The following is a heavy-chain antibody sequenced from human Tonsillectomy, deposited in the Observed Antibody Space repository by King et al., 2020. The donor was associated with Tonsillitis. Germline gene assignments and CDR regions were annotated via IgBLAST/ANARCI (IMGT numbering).Heavy chain of an antibody. D-gene: IGHD6-19*01. CDR1: GGAISSGSYC. V-gene: IGHV4-61*02. Sequence: QLQLQESGPGLVKPSQTLSLTCTVSGGAISSGSYCWSWIRQPAGKGLEWIGRIYTSGSTKYNPSLKSRVTISVDTSKNQFSLRLTSVTAADTAVYYCARTGYSSGWPMDYWGQGTLVTVSS. CDR2: IYTSGST. J-gene: IGHJ4*02. CDR3: ARTGYSSGWPMDY.